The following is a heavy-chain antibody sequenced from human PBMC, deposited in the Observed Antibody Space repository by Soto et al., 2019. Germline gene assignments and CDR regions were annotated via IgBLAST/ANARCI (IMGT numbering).Heavy chain of an antibody. J-gene: IGHJ3*02. CDR2: ISINGGTI. CDR1: GFTVSSYE. Sequence: EVHLVESGGGLVQPGGSLRLSCAASGFTVSSYEMDWVRQAPGKGLEWVAYISINGGTIFYGDSVEGRFTISRDSADNTLYLQMNDLRVEDTAVYYCTKEKSVMNSGYDAFDSWGRGTMVTVSS. D-gene: IGHD5-12*01. V-gene: IGHV3-48*03. CDR3: TKEKSVMNSGYDAFDS.